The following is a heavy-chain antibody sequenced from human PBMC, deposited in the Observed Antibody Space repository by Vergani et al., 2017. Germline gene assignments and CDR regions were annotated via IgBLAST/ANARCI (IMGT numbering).Heavy chain of an antibody. V-gene: IGHV3-48*03. CDR1: GFTFSSYE. D-gene: IGHD6-13*01. CDR2: ISSSGSTI. J-gene: IGHJ4*02. Sequence: VQLVESGGGVVQPGRSLRLSCAASGFTFSSYEMNWVRQAPGKGLEWVSYISSSGSTIYYADSVKGRFTISRDNAKNSLYLQMNSLRAEDTAVYYCAREYLAAAGTEYWGQGTLVTVSS. CDR3: AREYLAAAGTEY.